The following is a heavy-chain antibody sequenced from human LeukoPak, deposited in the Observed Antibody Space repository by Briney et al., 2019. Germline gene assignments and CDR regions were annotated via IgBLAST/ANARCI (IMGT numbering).Heavy chain of an antibody. CDR2: IYTTGST. Sequence: PSETLSLTCTVSGGSISDYYWSWIRQPAGKGLEWIGRIYTTGSTDYNPSLKSRVTMSVDTSKNQFSLKLSSVTAADTAVYYCARGPPPDFDCWXQGTLVTVSS. CDR1: GGSISDYY. CDR3: ARGPPPDFDC. V-gene: IGHV4-4*07. J-gene: IGHJ4*02.